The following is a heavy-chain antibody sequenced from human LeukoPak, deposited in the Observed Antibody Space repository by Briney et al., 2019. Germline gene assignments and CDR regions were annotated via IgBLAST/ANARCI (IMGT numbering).Heavy chain of an antibody. CDR3: ARGTEKTRISGYYSFDH. CDR1: GGSISGYF. D-gene: IGHD5-12*01. J-gene: IGHJ4*02. CDR2: VYTSGTT. V-gene: IGHV4-4*07. Sequence: PSETLSLTRTVSGGSISGYFWTWIRQPAGKELEWIGRVYTSGTTYYNPSLESRVTISLDTFNNQFSLRVTSVTAADTAIYHCARGTEKTRISGYYSFDHWGRGLLVTVSS.